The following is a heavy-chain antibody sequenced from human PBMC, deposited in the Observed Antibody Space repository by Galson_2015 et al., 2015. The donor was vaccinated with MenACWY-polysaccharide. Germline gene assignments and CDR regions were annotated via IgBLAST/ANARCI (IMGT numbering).Heavy chain of an antibody. J-gene: IGHJ6*02. V-gene: IGHV3-7*01. CDR3: ARGRHGSGTYDEGGRLYGMDV. CDR1: GFTFSDYW. Sequence: SLRLSCAASGFTFSDYWMTWVRQAPGKGLEWVAIIKQDGSEKYYVDSVKGRFTISRDNAKNSLHVQVNSLRAEDTAVYYCARGRHGSGTYDEGGRLYGMDVWGQGPTVTVSS. CDR2: IKQDGSEK. D-gene: IGHD3-10*01.